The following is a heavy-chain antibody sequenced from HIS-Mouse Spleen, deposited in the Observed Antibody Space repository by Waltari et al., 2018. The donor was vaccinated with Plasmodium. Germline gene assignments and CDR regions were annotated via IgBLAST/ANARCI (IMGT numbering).Heavy chain of an antibody. CDR1: GGSISSGGYY. D-gene: IGHD7-27*01. CDR3: ARLINWDHQIDY. Sequence: QVQLQESGPGLVKPSQTLSLTCPVSGGSISSGGYYWSWIRQHPGKGLEWIGYIYYSGSTYYNPSLKSRVTISVDTSKNQFSLKLSSVTAADTAVYYCARLINWDHQIDYWGQGTLVTVSS. J-gene: IGHJ4*02. V-gene: IGHV4-31*03. CDR2: IYYSGST.